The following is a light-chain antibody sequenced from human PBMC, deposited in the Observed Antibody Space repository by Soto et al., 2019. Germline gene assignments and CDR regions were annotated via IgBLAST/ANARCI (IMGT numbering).Light chain of an antibody. J-gene: IGKJ1*01. Sequence: AVMTQSPLCLPVTLGQPASIACRSRQSRVYSDGHTHLNWSHQRPGQPPRRLLYKLSTRDSGVPDRFSGSRSGTDFPLNISRVEAEDVGVSYCMPGRHWPRPFGQGNKG. CDR1: QSRVYSDGHTH. CDR2: KLS. CDR3: MPGRHWPRP. V-gene: IGKV2-30*01.